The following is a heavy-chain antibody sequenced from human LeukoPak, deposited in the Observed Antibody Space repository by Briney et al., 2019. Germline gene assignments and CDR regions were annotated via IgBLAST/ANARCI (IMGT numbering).Heavy chain of an antibody. J-gene: IGHJ6*02. CDR2: IVVGSGNT. V-gene: IGHV1-58*02. D-gene: IGHD4-17*01. Sequence: SVKVSCKASGFTFTSSAMQWVRQARGQRLEWIGWIVVGSGNTNYAQKFQERVTITRDMSTSTAYMELSSLRSEDTAVYYCAADPNYGDYYYYGMDVWGQGTTVTASS. CDR3: AADPNYGDYYYYGMDV. CDR1: GFTFTSSA.